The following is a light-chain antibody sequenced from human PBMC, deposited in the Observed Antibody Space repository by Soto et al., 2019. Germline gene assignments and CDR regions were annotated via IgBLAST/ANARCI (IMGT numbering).Light chain of an antibody. CDR1: QRVDMF. CDR3: QQYYSYWT. Sequence: DIQMAQSPSSLSPSVGDRVTITCRASQRVDMFVAWYQQNPGNAPKLLISGASNLESGVPSRFSGSESGKAFALTFSSLKPDDFGTYYCQQYYSYWTFGQGTKVEIQ. CDR2: GAS. V-gene: IGKV1-5*01. J-gene: IGKJ1*01.